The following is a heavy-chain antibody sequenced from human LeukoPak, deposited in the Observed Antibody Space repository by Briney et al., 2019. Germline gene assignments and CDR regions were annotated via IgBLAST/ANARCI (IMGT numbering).Heavy chain of an antibody. J-gene: IGHJ4*02. D-gene: IGHD3-10*01. CDR2: IHYSGST. Sequence: SETLPLTCTVSGGSIRSYYCSGIRQPPGKGLEWIGYIHYSGSTSYNPSLRSRVTISVDTSKNQFSLKLSSVTAADTAVYYCARLTNYGSGNYYNDYWGQGTLVTVSS. V-gene: IGHV4-59*13. CDR1: GGSIRSYY. CDR3: ARLTNYGSGNYYNDY.